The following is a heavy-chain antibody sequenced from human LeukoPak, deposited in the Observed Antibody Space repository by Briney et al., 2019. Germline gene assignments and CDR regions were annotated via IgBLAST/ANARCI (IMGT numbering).Heavy chain of an antibody. CDR3: ARELAA. CDR1: GFGFSSYS. CDR2: IWYDGSNE. D-gene: IGHD6-13*01. Sequence: PGGSLRLSCVASGFGFSSYSMHWVRQASGKGLEWVAVIWYDGSNEDYVDSVKGRFTISRDNSKNTLYLQMNGLRAEDTAVYYCARELAAWGQGTLVTVSS. V-gene: IGHV3-33*01. J-gene: IGHJ4*02.